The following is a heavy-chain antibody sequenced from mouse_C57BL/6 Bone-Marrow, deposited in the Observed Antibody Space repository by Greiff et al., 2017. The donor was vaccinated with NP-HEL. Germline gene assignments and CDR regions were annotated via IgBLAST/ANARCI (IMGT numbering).Heavy chain of an antibody. CDR1: GYTFTSYT. CDR2: LNPSSGYT. CDR3: ASPLLRDY. V-gene: IGHV1-4*01. J-gene: IGHJ2*01. Sequence: QVQLQQSGAELARPGASVTMSCKASGYTFTSYTMHWVTQRPGPGLEWIGYLNPSSGYTKYNQKFKDKATLTADQSSSTAYMQLSSLTSEDSAVYYCASPLLRDYWGQGTTLTVSS. D-gene: IGHD1-2*01.